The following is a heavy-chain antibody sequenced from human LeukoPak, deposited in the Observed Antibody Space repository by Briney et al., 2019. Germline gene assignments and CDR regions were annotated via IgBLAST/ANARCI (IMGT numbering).Heavy chain of an antibody. D-gene: IGHD3-16*01. CDR2: IHYSGST. Sequence: NASETLSLTCTVSGGSISSSSYYWGWIRQPPGKGLEWIGYIHYSGSTNYNPSLKSRVTISADTSKNQFSLKLSSVTAADTAVYYCARTFWGKYIDYWGQGTLATVTS. V-gene: IGHV4-61*05. CDR1: GGSISSSSYY. CDR3: ARTFWGKYIDY. J-gene: IGHJ4*02.